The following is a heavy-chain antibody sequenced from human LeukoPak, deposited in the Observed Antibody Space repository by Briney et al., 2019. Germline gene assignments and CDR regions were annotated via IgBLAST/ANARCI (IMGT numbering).Heavy chain of an antibody. CDR3: ARLTVTPEIDY. J-gene: IGHJ4*02. D-gene: IGHD4-17*01. CDR1: GYTFTSYG. Sequence: GASVKVSCKASGYTFTSYGISWVRQAPGQGRVWMGWISAYYGNTNYAQKIQGRVTMTTDTSTSTAYMELRSLRSDDTAVYYCARLTVTPEIDYGGQGTLVTVS. V-gene: IGHV1-18*01. CDR2: ISAYYGNT.